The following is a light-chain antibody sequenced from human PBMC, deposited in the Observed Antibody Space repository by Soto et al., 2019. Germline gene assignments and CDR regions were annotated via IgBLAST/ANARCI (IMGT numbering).Light chain of an antibody. CDR2: DTS. CDR3: QQYNSYSFT. CDR1: QSISRW. Sequence: DIQMTQSPSSLSASVGDRVTITCRASQSISRWLAWYQQNPGKAPKLLIYDTSSLESGVPYSFSGSRSGTELSLTMRSPQTDHFAAYYCQQYNSYSFTFGGETAVEIK. J-gene: IGKJ4*01. V-gene: IGKV1-5*01.